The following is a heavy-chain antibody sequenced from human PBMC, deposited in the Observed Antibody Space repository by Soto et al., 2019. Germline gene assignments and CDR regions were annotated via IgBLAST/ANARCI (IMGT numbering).Heavy chain of an antibody. Sequence: PETLSLTCAVYGGSFSGYYWGWIRQPPGEGLEWIGAINHSGSTNYNTSLMSRVNIAVDTSKNQFTLKLSSVTAADTAVYYWARGDKYYYFWSGYYTWFDPWGQGTLVTVSS. CDR1: GGSFSGYY. V-gene: IGHV4-34*01. CDR3: ARGDKYYYFWSGYYTWFDP. CDR2: INHSGST. J-gene: IGHJ5*02. D-gene: IGHD3-3*01.